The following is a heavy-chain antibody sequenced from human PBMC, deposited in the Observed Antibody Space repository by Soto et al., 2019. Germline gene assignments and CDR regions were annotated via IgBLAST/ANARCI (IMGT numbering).Heavy chain of an antibody. Sequence: ASVKVSCKASGYIFTTQWMHWVRRAPGQGLEWMAVINPKSGYAVYAQELQGRLTLTRDTSTSTVYMELSSLRSDDTAVYYCARDHSRDDGAWWFDPWGQGSLITVSS. V-gene: IGHV1-46*04. J-gene: IGHJ5*02. CDR2: INPKSGYA. D-gene: IGHD1-1*01. CDR1: GYIFTTQW. CDR3: ARDHSRDDGAWWFDP.